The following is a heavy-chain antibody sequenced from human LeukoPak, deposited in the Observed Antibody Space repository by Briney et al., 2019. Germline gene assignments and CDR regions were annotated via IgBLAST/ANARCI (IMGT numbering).Heavy chain of an antibody. D-gene: IGHD2-2*01. CDR1: GYTFTGYY. Sequence: ASVKVSCKTSGYTFTGYYIQWVRQAPGQGLEWMGYINPNSGGTNYAQKFQGRVTMTRDTSISTAYMELSRLRSDDTAVYYCARSPIRYCSSTSCYHAPGVDDAFDIWGQGTMVTVSS. V-gene: IGHV1-2*02. CDR2: INPNSGGT. J-gene: IGHJ3*02. CDR3: ARSPIRYCSSTSCYHAPGVDDAFDI.